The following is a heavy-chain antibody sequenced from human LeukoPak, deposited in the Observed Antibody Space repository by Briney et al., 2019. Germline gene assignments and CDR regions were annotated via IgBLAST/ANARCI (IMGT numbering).Heavy chain of an antibody. V-gene: IGHV1-18*01. CDR2: IRGYSGNT. D-gene: IGHD1-26*01. CDR1: VYRFTKCG. Sequence: ASVKVSCKASVYRFTKCGISWVRQAPGQGLEWMGWIRGYSGNTNYAPKLQGRVTMTADTSTNTAYMELRSLTSADTGTYYCARVGATYGDPLEYDYWGQGTLVSVSS. J-gene: IGHJ4*02. CDR3: ARVGATYGDPLEYDY.